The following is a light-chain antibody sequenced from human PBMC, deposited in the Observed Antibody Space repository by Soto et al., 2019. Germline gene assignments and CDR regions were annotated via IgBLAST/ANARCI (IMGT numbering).Light chain of an antibody. Sequence: QSVLTQSPSASGTPGQRVTISCSGSRSNIGRNFAYWYQHVPGTAPRLLIQRNNERPSGVPDRFSGSKSGTSVSLAISGLRSEDEATYYCAVWDDSLNGYVFGTGTKLTVL. CDR1: RSNIGRNF. V-gene: IGLV1-47*01. J-gene: IGLJ1*01. CDR3: AVWDDSLNGYV. CDR2: RNN.